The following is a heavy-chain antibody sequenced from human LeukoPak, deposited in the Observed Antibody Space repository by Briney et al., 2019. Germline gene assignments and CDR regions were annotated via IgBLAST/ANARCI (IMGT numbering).Heavy chain of an antibody. V-gene: IGHV3-11*01. CDR3: ARGFPPRRNYDSNGYYSYYLDY. D-gene: IGHD3-22*01. Sequence: PGGSLRLSCAASGFTFSDYYMSWIRQAPGKGLEWVSYISSSGSTIYYADSVKGRFTISRDNAKNSLYLQMNSLRAEDTAVYYCARGFPPRRNYDSNGYYSYYLDYWGQGTLVTVSS. CDR1: GFTFSDYY. J-gene: IGHJ4*02. CDR2: ISSSGSTI.